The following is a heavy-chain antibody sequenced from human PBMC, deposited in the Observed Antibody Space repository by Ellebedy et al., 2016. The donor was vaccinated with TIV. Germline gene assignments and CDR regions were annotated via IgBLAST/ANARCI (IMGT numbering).Heavy chain of an antibody. V-gene: IGHV3-48*02. D-gene: IGHD1-1*01. CDR2: ISSISSTI. J-gene: IGHJ4*02. CDR3: ARWAGNWNDGDY. CDR1: GFTFSSYS. Sequence: ESLKISCAASGFTFSSYSMNWVRQAPGKGLEWVSYISSISSTIYYADSVKGRFTISRDNAKNSLYLQMNSLRDEDTAVYYCARWAGNWNDGDYWGQGTLVTVSS.